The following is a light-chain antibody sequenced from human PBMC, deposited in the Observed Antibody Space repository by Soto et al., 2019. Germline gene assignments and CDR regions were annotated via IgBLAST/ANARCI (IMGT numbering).Light chain of an antibody. CDR3: QQSYSTPIT. CDR2: AAS. J-gene: IGKJ5*01. Sequence: VHRSHSPSSLSASVGDRVTITFRSVQIISSYLNWYQQKPGKAPNLLIYAASSFQSGVPSRFIGSGSGRDFTLTISSLQTEDFATYYCQQSYSTPITFGQGTRLEIK. V-gene: IGKV1-39*01. CDR1: QIISSY.